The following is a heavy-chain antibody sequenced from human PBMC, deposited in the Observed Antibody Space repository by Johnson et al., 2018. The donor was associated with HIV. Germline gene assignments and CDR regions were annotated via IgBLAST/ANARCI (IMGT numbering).Heavy chain of an antibody. CDR3: AKDRRASDPRGAFDI. CDR2: IYSGGTT. CDR1: GFTVSNNY. J-gene: IGHJ3*02. Sequence: VQLVESGGGLVQPGGSLRLACAASGFTVSNNYMSWVRQAPGKGLEWVSIIYSGGTTHYADSVKGRFTISRDTSQNTVFLQMNSLRAEDTAVYYCAKDRRASDPRGAFDIWGQGTMVTVSS. V-gene: IGHV3-66*01.